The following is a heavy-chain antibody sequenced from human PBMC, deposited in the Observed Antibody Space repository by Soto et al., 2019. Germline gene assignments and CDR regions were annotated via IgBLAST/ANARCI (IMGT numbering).Heavy chain of an antibody. D-gene: IGHD3-10*01. Sequence: SETLSLTCTVSGGSISSNSYYWGWIRQPPGKGLEWIGSIPYTGDTNYNPSLKSRVTISVDTSKNQFSLKLSSVTAADTAVYYCARGGKYYGSGSYSYNWFDPWGQGTLVTVSS. CDR2: IPYTGDT. V-gene: IGHV4-39*01. CDR1: GGSISSNSYY. J-gene: IGHJ5*02. CDR3: ARGGKYYGSGSYSYNWFDP.